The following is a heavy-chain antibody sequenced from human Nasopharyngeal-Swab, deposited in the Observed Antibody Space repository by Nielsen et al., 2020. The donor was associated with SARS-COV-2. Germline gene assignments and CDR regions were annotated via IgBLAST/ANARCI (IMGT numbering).Heavy chain of an antibody. CDR3: ARGHSRIIVVVPWRKGYFDY. CDR1: GYTFTRYY. D-gene: IGHD2-2*01. V-gene: IGHV1-46*01. CDR2: INPSGGST. Sequence: ASVKVSCKASGYTFTRYYMHWVRQAPGQGLEGMGIINPSGGSTSYAQKFQGRVTMTRDTSTSTVYMELSSLRSEDTAVYYCARGHSRIIVVVPWRKGYFDYWGQGTLVTVSS. J-gene: IGHJ4*02.